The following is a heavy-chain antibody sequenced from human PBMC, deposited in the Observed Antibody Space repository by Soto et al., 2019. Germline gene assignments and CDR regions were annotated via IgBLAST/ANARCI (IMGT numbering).Heavy chain of an antibody. J-gene: IGHJ2*01. Sequence: EVQLVDSGGGLVQPGGSLRLSCAASGFTFSGYAMTWVRQDPGKGRELVSGISGGGDATFYEDSVKVRFTISRDNTKNNLYLQMNNMRADDTALSSCARQLYGYHRCSEFRYVAIWGRGPLVTVSS. CDR2: ISGGGDAT. CDR1: GFTFSGYA. V-gene: IGHV3-23*04. CDR3: ARQLYGYHRCSEFRYVAI. D-gene: IGHD5-18*01.